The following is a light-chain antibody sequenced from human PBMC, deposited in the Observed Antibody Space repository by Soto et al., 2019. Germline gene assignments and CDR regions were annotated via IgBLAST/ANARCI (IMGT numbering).Light chain of an antibody. CDR2: DVT. V-gene: IGLV2-14*03. Sequence: QSVLTQPASVSGSPGQSITISCTGTSSDVGGYNYVSWYQQHPGKAPRLMIYDVTSRPSGVSNRFSASKSGNTASLTISGLQTEDEADYYCSSYTPSNTPQVVFGGGTKLTVL. J-gene: IGLJ3*02. CDR1: SSDVGGYNY. CDR3: SSYTPSNTPQVV.